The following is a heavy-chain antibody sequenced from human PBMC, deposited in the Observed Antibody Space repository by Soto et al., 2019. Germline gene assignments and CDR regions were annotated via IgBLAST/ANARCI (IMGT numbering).Heavy chain of an antibody. CDR2: IDPSDSYT. V-gene: IGHV5-10-1*01. Sequence: PGESLKISCKGSGYSFTSYWISWVRQMPGKGLEWMGRIDPSDSYTNYSPSFQGHVTISADKSISTAYLQWSSLKASDTAMYYCASTLYSSSYHYFDYWGQGXLVTVSS. CDR3: ASTLYSSSYHYFDY. D-gene: IGHD6-6*01. CDR1: GYSFTSYW. J-gene: IGHJ4*02.